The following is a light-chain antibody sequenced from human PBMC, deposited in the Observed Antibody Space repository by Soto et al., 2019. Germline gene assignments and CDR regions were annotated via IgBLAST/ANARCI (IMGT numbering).Light chain of an antibody. V-gene: IGLV1-51*02. Sequence: QSVLTQPPSVSAAPGQTVTISCSGSSSNIGNNYVSWYQQLPGTAPKLLIYENNKRPSGIPDRFSGSKSGTSATLGITGLQTGDEADYYCGTWDSSSQGVVFGGGTKLTVL. CDR2: ENN. CDR1: SSNIGNNY. J-gene: IGLJ2*01. CDR3: GTWDSSSQGVV.